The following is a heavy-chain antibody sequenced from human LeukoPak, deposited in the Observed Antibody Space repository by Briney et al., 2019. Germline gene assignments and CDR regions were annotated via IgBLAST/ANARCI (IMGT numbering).Heavy chain of an antibody. CDR2: INVDGTAE. CDR3: TRNPYRVAFDI. J-gene: IGHJ3*02. CDR1: GFTFSTIY. V-gene: IGHV3-7*03. D-gene: IGHD1-26*01. Sequence: GGSLRLSCAASGFTFSTIYMSGVRPTPGQGLEWVANINVDGTAEYYVASVKGRFTISRANAKNPRYLQMNSLRAEDTAVYYCTRNPYRVAFDIWGQGTVVLVSS.